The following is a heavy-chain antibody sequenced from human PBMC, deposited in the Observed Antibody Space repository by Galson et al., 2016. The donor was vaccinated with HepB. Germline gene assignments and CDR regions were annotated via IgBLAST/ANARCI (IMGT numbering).Heavy chain of an antibody. CDR2: IWNAGSNK. CDR1: GFTFSSYG. D-gene: IGHD6-19*01. J-gene: IGHJ3*02. Sequence: SLRLSCAAPGFTFSSYGMHWVRQAPGKGLEWVAGIWNAGSNKYYVDSVKGRFTISRDNSKNTLYLQMNSLRAEDAAVYYCAKISLVGYNSGWGGSFDIWGRGTMVTVSS. V-gene: IGHV3-33*06. CDR3: AKISLVGYNSGWGGSFDI.